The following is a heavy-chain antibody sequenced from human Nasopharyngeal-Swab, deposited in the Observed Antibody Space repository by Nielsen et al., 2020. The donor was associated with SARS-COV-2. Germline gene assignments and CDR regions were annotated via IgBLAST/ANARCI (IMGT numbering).Heavy chain of an antibody. CDR2: INPNSGGT. CDR3: ARAGYCSSTSCYPY. V-gene: IGHV1-2*02. CDR1: GYTFTGYY. J-gene: IGHJ4*02. Sequence: ASVKVSCKASGYTFTGYYMHWVRQAPGQGLEWMGWINPNSGGTNYAQKFQGRVTMTRGTSISTAYMELSRLRSDDTAVYYCARAGYCSSTSCYPYWGQGTLVTVSS. D-gene: IGHD2-2*01.